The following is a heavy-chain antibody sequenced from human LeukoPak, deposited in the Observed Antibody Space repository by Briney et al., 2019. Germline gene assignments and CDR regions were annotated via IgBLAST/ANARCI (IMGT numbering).Heavy chain of an antibody. D-gene: IGHD5-12*01. J-gene: IGHJ4*02. CDR2: IKSKTDGGTT. CDR3: TTDEARGYYFDY. Sequence: GGSLRLSCAASGFTFSNAWMSWVRQAPGKGLEWVGRIKSKTDGGTTDYAAPVKGRFTISRDDSKNTLYLQMNSLKTEDTAVYYYTTDEARGYYFDYWGQGTLVTVSS. CDR1: GFTFSNAW. V-gene: IGHV3-15*01.